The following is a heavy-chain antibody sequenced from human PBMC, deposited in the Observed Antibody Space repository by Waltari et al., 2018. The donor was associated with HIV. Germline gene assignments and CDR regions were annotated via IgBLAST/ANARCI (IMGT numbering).Heavy chain of an antibody. CDR1: GGSISNYY. CDR3: ARDNSNHGLAY. CDR2: FSTSGST. J-gene: IGHJ4*02. Sequence: QVHLQESGPGLVKPSETLSLTCSVSGGSISNYYWSWIRQPAGKGLEWIGRFSTSGSTNYNPSLKSRVSMSVDTSKNQFSWKLSSVTAADTAVYYCARDNSNHGLAYWGQGTLVTVSS. D-gene: IGHD3-22*01. V-gene: IGHV4-4*07.